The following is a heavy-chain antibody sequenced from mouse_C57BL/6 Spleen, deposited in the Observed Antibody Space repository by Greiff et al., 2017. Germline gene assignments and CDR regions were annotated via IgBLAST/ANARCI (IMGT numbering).Heavy chain of an antibody. J-gene: IGHJ2*01. D-gene: IGHD2-3*01. V-gene: IGHV5-6*01. CDR3: ARDDGNYFDY. Sequence: EVQGVESGGDLVKPGGSLKLSCAASGFTFSSYGMSWVRQTPDKRLEWVATISSGGSYTYYPDSVKGRFTISRDNAKNTLYLQMSSLKSEDTAMYYCARDDGNYFDYWGQGTTLTVSS. CDR2: ISSGGSYT. CDR1: GFTFSSYG.